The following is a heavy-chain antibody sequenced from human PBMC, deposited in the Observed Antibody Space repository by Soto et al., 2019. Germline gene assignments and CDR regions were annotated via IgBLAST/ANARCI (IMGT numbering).Heavy chain of an antibody. CDR2: INKDGSYK. Sequence: EVQLVESGGGLVQSGGSLRLSCATSGFTFSDDWMHWVCQAPGKGLVWVSRINKDGSYKNYADFVEGRFTISRDDARSELYLQMDRLRAEDTAVYYCARGGLEPFDYLGQGALVTVSS. D-gene: IGHD1-1*01. CDR1: GFTFSDDW. J-gene: IGHJ4*02. V-gene: IGHV3-74*01. CDR3: ARGGLEPFDY.